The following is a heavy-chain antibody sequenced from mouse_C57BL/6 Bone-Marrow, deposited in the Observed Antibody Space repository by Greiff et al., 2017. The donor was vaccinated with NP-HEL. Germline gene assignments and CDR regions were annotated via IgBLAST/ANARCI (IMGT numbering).Heavy chain of an antibody. CDR2: ISSGGSYT. V-gene: IGHV5-6*01. D-gene: IGHD2-4*01. CDR1: GFTFSSYG. CDR3: ARFDYDYGGARAMDY. Sequence: EVHLVESGGDLVKPGGSLKLSCAASGFTFSSYGMSWVRQTPDKRLEWVATISSGGSYTYYPDSVKGRFTISRDNAKNTLYLQMSSLKSEDTAMYYCARFDYDYGGARAMDYWGQGTSVTVSS. J-gene: IGHJ4*01.